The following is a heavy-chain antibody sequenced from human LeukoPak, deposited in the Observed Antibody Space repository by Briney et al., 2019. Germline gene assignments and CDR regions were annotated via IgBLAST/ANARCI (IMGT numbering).Heavy chain of an antibody. J-gene: IGHJ6*02. D-gene: IGHD2-15*01. V-gene: IGHV3-21*01. CDR1: GFTFSSYS. CDR3: ARDRYCSGGSCYGHYYGMDV. CDR2: ISSSSSYI. Sequence: GGSLRLSCAASGFTFSSYSMNWVRQAPGKGLEWVSSISSSSSYIYYADSVKGRFTISRDNAKNSLYLQMNSLRAEDTAVYYCARDRYCSGGSCYGHYYGMDVWGQGTTVTVSS.